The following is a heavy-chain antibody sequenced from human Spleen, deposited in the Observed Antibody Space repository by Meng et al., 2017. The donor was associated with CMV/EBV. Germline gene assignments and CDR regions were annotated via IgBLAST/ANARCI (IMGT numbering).Heavy chain of an antibody. CDR2: ISVSGKT. V-gene: IGHV4-59*01. CDR3: ARLEQWLAQDV. D-gene: IGHD6-19*01. Sequence: SETLSLTCTVSGGSISSYYWSWIRQPPGKGLEWIGYISVSGKTDHNPSLRGRVTISVDTSKNQFSLRLASVTAADTAVYYCARLEQWLAQDVWGQGTTVTVSS. CDR1: GGSISSYY. J-gene: IGHJ6*02.